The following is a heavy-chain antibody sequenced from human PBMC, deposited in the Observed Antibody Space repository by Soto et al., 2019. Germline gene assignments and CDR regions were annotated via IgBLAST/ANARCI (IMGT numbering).Heavy chain of an antibody. Sequence: PSETLSLTCTVSGGSISSYYWSWIRQPPGKGLEWIGYIYYSGSTNYNPSLKSRVTISVDTSKNQFSLKLSSVTAADTAVYYCARKNGGSSSFPFDYWGQGTLVTVSS. CDR2: IYYSGST. CDR1: GGSISSYY. J-gene: IGHJ4*02. CDR3: ARKNGGSSSFPFDY. D-gene: IGHD6-6*01. V-gene: IGHV4-59*01.